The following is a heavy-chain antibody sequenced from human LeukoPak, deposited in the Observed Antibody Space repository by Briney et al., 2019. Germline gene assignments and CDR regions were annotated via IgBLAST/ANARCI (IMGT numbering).Heavy chain of an antibody. CDR2: IYYSGST. V-gene: IGHV4-31*03. D-gene: IGHD3-10*01. J-gene: IGHJ5*02. Sequence: SQTLSLTCTVSGGSISSGGYYWSWIRQHPGKGLEWIGYIYYSGSTYYNPSLKSRVTIPVDTSKNQFSLKLSSVTAADTAVYYCARDGSGSYYKWRDNWFDPWGQGTLVTVSS. CDR3: ARDGSGSYYKWRDNWFDP. CDR1: GGSISSGGYY.